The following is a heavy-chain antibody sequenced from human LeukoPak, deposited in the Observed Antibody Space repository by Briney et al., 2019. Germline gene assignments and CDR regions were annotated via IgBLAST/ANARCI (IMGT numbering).Heavy chain of an antibody. D-gene: IGHD2-21*02. V-gene: IGHV3-64D*06. CDR1: GFTFSSYA. J-gene: IGHJ4*02. CDR2: ISSNGGST. CDR3: VKGYCGGDCYFDY. Sequence: WGALRLSCSASGFTFSSYAMHWVRQAPGKGLEYVSAISSNGGSTYYADSVKGRFTISRDNSKNTLYLQMSSLRAEDTAVYYCVKGYCGGDCYFDYWGQGTPVTVSS.